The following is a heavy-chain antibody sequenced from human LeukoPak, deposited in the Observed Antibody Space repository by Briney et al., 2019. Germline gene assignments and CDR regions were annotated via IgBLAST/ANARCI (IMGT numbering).Heavy chain of an antibody. Sequence: SETLSLTCTVSGYSISGGYYWGWIRQPPGKGLEWIGSIYHSGSTYYNPSLKSRVTISVDTSKNQFSLKLSSVTAADTAVYYCARGAIFLEWYYFDYWGQGTLVTVSS. CDR3: ARGAIFLEWYYFDY. D-gene: IGHD3-3*01. CDR1: GYSISGGYY. J-gene: IGHJ4*02. CDR2: IYHSGST. V-gene: IGHV4-38-2*02.